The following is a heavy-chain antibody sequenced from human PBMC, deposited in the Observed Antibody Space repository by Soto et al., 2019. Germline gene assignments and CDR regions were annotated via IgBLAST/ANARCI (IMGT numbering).Heavy chain of an antibody. J-gene: IGHJ4*02. CDR3: ARARLIGDYYVSSGYYFRDGYYFDY. V-gene: IGHV4-30-2*01. D-gene: IGHD3-22*01. CDR2: IYHSGST. CDR1: GGSISSGGYS. Sequence: QLQLQESGSGLVKPSQTLSLTCAVSGGSISSGGYSWSWIRQPPGKGLEWIGYIYHSGSTYYNPSLKSRVTISVDRSKNQFSLKLSSVTAADTAVYYCARARLIGDYYVSSGYYFRDGYYFDYWGQGTLVTVSS.